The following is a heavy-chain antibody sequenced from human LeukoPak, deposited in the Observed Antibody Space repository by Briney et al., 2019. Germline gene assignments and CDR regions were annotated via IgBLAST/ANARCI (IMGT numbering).Heavy chain of an antibody. CDR2: INPSGGST. J-gene: IGHJ6*03. Sequence: ASVKVSCKASGYTFTSYYMHWVRQAPGQGPEWMGIINPSGGSTSYAQKFQGRVTMTRDMSTSTAYMEVSSLRYEDTAVYYCARRAVDNSYYYYMDVWGKGTTLTVSS. D-gene: IGHD6-19*01. V-gene: IGHV1-46*01. CDR1: GYTFTSYY. CDR3: ARRAVDNSYYYYMDV.